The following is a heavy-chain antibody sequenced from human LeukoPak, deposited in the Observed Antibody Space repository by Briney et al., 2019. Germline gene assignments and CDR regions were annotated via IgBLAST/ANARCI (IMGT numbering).Heavy chain of an antibody. CDR1: GFTFDDYG. D-gene: IGHD2-15*01. CDR2: INWNGGST. CDR3: AKDVGGPLADAFDI. Sequence: GGSLRLSCAASGFTFDDYGMSWVRQAPGKGLEWVSGINWNGGSTGYADSVKGRFTISRDNAKNSLYLQMNSLRAEDMALYYCAKDVGGPLADAFDIWGQGTMVTVSS. V-gene: IGHV3-20*04. J-gene: IGHJ3*02.